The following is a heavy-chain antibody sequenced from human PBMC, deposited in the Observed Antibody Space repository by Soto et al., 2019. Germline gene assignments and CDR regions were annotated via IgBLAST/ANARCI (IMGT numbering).Heavy chain of an antibody. V-gene: IGHV3-30-3*01. J-gene: IGHJ4*02. Sequence: QVQLVESGGGVVQPGRSLRLSCAASGFTFSGFAMHWVRQAPGKGLEWVAVISYDGSNKYYADSVKGRFTISRDNSKNARYLQMNSLRAEDTAVYNWASGYSSGWPYPDYWGQGTLVTVSS. CDR1: GFTFSGFA. D-gene: IGHD6-19*01. CDR3: ASGYSSGWPYPDY. CDR2: ISYDGSNK.